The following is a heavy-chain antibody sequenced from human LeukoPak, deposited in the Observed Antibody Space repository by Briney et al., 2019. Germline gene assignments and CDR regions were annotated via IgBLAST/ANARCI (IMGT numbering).Heavy chain of an antibody. CDR1: GGSISGYY. D-gene: IGHD2-15*01. CDR2: IYTSGST. J-gene: IGHJ4*02. V-gene: IGHV4-4*07. CDR3: ARASYCSGGSCYYLFDY. Sequence: PSETLSLTCTVSGGSISGYYWSWFLQPAGKGLEWIGRIYTSGSTNYNPSLKSRVTMSVDTSKNQFSLKLSSVTAADTAVYYCARASYCSGGSCYYLFDYWGQGTLVTVSS.